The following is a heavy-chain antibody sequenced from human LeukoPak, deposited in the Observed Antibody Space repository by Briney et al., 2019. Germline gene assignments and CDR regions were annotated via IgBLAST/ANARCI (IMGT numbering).Heavy chain of an antibody. J-gene: IGHJ4*02. CDR1: GYTFTSYY. V-gene: IGHV1-46*01. CDR3: ARDRDDYSNYVVSYFDY. CDR2: INPSGGST. Sequence: GASVKVSCKASGYTFTSYYMHWVRQAPGQGLEWMGIINPSGGSTSYAQKFQGRVTMTRDMSTSTVYMELSSLRSEDTAVYYCARDRDDYSNYVVSYFDYWGQGTLVTVSS. D-gene: IGHD4-11*01.